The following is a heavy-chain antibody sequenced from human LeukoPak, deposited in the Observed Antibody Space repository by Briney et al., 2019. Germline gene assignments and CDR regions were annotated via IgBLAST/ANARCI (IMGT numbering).Heavy chain of an antibody. V-gene: IGHV4-4*07. Sequence: SETLSLTCAVSGGSIKNYYWTWIRQSAGKGLEWIGRIYSSGITNYNPSLTSRVVVSVDVSKSQFSLELTSVTAADTAVYYCARDTKPGTTGTTTVYYYYYMDVWGRGTTVTVSS. CDR3: ARDTKPGTTGTTTVYYYYYMDV. CDR1: GGSIKNYY. D-gene: IGHD1-1*01. J-gene: IGHJ6*03. CDR2: IYSSGIT.